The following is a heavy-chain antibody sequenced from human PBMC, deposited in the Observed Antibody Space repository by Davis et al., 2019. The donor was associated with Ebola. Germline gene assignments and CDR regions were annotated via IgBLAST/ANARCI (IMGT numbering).Heavy chain of an antibody. CDR1: VYTFTSYG. CDR3: ARAITMIVAGWFDP. Sequence: SVTVSRMASVYTFTSYGISWLRQARGQGLEWMGWISAYNGNTNYAQKLQGRVTMTTDTSTSTAYMELRSLRSDDTAVYYCARAITMIVAGWFDPWGQGTLVTVSS. V-gene: IGHV1-18*01. D-gene: IGHD3-22*01. J-gene: IGHJ5*02. CDR2: ISAYNGNT.